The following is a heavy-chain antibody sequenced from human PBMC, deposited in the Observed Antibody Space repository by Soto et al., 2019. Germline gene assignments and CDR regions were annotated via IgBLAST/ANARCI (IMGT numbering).Heavy chain of an antibody. Sequence: QVQLVESGGGMAQAGTSLRLSCTGSGFTFNSLSLHWVLQGPDKSLEWVAVVSFDGKVTYYADSVKGRFTVSRDISKNTIYLQANSLRPEDTAVYYCAREPYGDSQYFDYWGQGTPVTVSS. CDR3: AREPYGDSQYFDY. D-gene: IGHD2-21*02. J-gene: IGHJ4*02. CDR1: GFTFNSLS. CDR2: VSFDGKVT. V-gene: IGHV3-30*04.